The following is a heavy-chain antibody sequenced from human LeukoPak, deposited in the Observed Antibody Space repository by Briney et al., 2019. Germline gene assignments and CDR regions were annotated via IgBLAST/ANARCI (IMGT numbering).Heavy chain of an antibody. Sequence: SETLSLTCTLSGRSISNRSYYWGWIRQPPGKGLEWIGTIYYNGRTYYNPSLKSRVTISLDTSKNQFSLKLCSVTAADTAVYYSGSTYYNPSLKRRVTISVDTSKNQFSLKLSFVTAADTAVYYSSRQGGYSASGNYFFDYWGQGTLVTVSS. J-gene: IGHJ4*02. D-gene: IGHD5/OR15-5a*01. V-gene: IGHV4-39*01. CDR1: GRSISNRSYY. CDR2: IYYNGRT. CDR3: GSTYYNPSLKRRVTISVDTSKNQFSLKLSFVTAADTAVYYSSRQGGYSASGNYFFDY.